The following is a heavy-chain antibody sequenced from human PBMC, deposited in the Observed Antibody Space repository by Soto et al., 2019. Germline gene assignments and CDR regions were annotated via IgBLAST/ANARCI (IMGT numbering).Heavy chain of an antibody. V-gene: IGHV3-23*01. J-gene: IGHJ4*02. CDR3: ANKDRWMPDSY. CDR2: ISSSGGST. CDR1: GFTFSTYA. Sequence: EVQLLESGGGSVQPGGSLRLSCAASGFTFSTYAMTWVRQAPGKGLEWVSSISSSGGSTYYADSVKGRFTISGDNSKNTLYLQMNSLRAEDTAMYYCANKDRWMPDSYWGQGTLVTVSS. D-gene: IGHD5-12*01.